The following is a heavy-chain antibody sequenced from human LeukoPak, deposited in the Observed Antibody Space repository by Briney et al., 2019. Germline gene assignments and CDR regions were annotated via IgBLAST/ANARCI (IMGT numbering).Heavy chain of an antibody. Sequence: ASVKVSCKASGYTFTGYYMHWVRQAPGQGLEWMGRINPNSGGTNSAQKFRGRVTMTRDTSIGTAYMELTRLRSDDTAVYYCARGDTVTTGPFDYWGQGTLVTVSS. CDR2: INPNSGGT. CDR1: GYTFTGYY. D-gene: IGHD4-17*01. V-gene: IGHV1-2*06. CDR3: ARGDTVTTGPFDY. J-gene: IGHJ4*02.